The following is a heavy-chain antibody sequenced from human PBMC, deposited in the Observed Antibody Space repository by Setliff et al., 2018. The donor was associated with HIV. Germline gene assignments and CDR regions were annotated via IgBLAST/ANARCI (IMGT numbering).Heavy chain of an antibody. J-gene: IGHJ4*02. CDR1: GGSISSSGYF. CDR2: IYYSGST. CDR3: ARRYYDSSGYYYPFDY. Sequence: SETLSLTCTVSGGSISSSGYFWGWIRQPPGKGLEWIGSIYYSGSTYYNPSLKSRVTISVDTSGNQFSLKLSSVTAADTAVYYCARRYYDSSGYYYPFDYWGQGTLVTVSS. V-gene: IGHV4-39*01. D-gene: IGHD3-22*01.